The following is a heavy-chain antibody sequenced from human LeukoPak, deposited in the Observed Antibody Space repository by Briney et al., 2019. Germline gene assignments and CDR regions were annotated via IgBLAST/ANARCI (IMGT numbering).Heavy chain of an antibody. CDR2: VSGSGGST. CDR1: GNYW. Sequence: GGSLRLSCAASGNYWMHWVRQAPGKGLEWVSGVSGSGGSTHYADSVKGRFTISRDNSKNTLYLQMNSLRAEDTAVYYCAASLPNIVVVPATKGPFGYWGQGTLVTVSS. CDR3: AASLPNIVVVPATKGPFGY. J-gene: IGHJ4*02. D-gene: IGHD2-2*01. V-gene: IGHV3-23*01.